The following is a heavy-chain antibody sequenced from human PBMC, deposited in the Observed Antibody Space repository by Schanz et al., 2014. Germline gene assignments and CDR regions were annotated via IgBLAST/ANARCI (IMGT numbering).Heavy chain of an antibody. D-gene: IGHD2-21*01. CDR1: EYSFTSYS. CDR3: ARDLPYCDGGKCYSDGFDI. CDR2: INTANGNA. V-gene: IGHV1-3*04. Sequence: QVHLVQSGAEVKRPGASVKVSCKASEYSFTSYSMHWVRQAPGQRLEWMGWINTANGNAKYSANFQPRVPITRDTSATTAYMELTNLRSEDTAVYYCARDLPYCDGGKCYSDGFDIWGQGTLXTISS. J-gene: IGHJ3*02.